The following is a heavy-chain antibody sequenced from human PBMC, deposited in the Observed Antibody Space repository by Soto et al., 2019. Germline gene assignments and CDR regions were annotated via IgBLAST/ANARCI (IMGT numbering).Heavy chain of an antibody. CDR3: AREPNSRRGYCSGGSCSYFDY. J-gene: IGHJ4*02. D-gene: IGHD2-15*01. V-gene: IGHV3-30*04. CDR1: GFTFSSYA. Sequence: GGSLRLSCAASGFTFSSYAMHWVRQAPGKGLEWVAVISYDGSNKYYADSVKGRFTISRDNSKNTLYLQMNSLRAEDTAVYYCAREPNSRRGYCSGGSCSYFDYWGQGTLVTVSS. CDR2: ISYDGSNK.